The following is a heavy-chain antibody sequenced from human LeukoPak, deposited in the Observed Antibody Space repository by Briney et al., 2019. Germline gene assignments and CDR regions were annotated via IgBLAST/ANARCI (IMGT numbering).Heavy chain of an antibody. V-gene: IGHV4-4*07. J-gene: IGHJ4*02. CDR2: ISTTENT. Sequence: SETLSLTCTVSGGSISTYYWSWIRQPAGKGLEWIGRISTTENTNYNPSLKSRVTISVDKSKNQFSLKLSSVTAVDTAVYYCARQSGGNYVYFDYWGQGTQVTVSS. D-gene: IGHD2-15*01. CDR3: ARQSGGNYVYFDY. CDR1: GGSISTYY.